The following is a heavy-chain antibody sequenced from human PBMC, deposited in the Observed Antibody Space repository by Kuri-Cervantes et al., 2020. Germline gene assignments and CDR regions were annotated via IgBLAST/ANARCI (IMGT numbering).Heavy chain of an antibody. J-gene: IGHJ4*02. V-gene: IGHV4-39*01. Sequence: ESLKISCTVSGGSISSSSYYWGWIRQPPGKGLEWIGSIYYSRSTYYNPSLKSRVTISVDTSKNQFSLKLSSVTAADTAVYYCARHVEGNMVRGVRGIDYWGQGTLVTVSS. CDR1: GGSISSSSYY. CDR3: ARHVEGNMVRGVRGIDY. D-gene: IGHD3-10*01. CDR2: IYYSRST.